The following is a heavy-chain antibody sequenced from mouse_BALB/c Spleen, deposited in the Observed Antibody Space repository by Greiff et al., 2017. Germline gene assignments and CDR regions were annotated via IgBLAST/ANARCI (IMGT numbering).Heavy chain of an antibody. J-gene: IGHJ2*01. CDR3: ARDDNYFDY. V-gene: IGHV5-17*02. CDR1: GFTFSSFG. CDR2: ISSGRSTI. Sequence: DVHLVESGGGLVQPGGSRKLSCAASGFTFSSFGMHWVRQAPEKGLEWVAYISSGRSTIYYADTVKGRFTISRDNPKNTLFLQMTSLRSEDTAMYYCARDDNYFDYWGQGTTLTVSS. D-gene: IGHD2-12*01.